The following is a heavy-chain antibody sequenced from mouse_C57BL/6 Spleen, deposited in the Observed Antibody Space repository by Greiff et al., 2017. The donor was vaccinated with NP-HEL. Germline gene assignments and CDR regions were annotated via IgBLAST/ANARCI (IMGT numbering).Heavy chain of an antibody. V-gene: IGHV1-82*01. CDR3: ARGIYYSNWFAY. J-gene: IGHJ3*01. CDR1: GYAFSSSW. D-gene: IGHD2-5*01. Sequence: QVQLKQSGPELVKPGASVKISCKASGYAFSSSWMNWVKQRPGKGLEWIGRIYPGDGDTNYNGKFKGKATLTADKSSSTAYMQLSSLTSEDSAVYFCARGIYYSNWFAYWGQGTLVTVSA. CDR2: IYPGDGDT.